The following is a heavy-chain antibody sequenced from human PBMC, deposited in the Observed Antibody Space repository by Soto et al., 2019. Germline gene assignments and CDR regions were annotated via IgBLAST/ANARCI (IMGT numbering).Heavy chain of an antibody. CDR2: IYRSGTT. J-gene: IGHJ4*02. CDR3: ARTHSGSYYSVFNY. CDR1: NFSISSGYY. V-gene: IGHV4-38-2*01. D-gene: IGHD1-26*01. Sequence: SETLSLTCVVSNFSISSGYYWGWIRQSPGKGLEWIASIYRSGTTSYNPSLKSRVTISVDPSKNQFSLMLTAVTAADTAVYYCARTHSGSYYSVFNYWGRGSLVTV.